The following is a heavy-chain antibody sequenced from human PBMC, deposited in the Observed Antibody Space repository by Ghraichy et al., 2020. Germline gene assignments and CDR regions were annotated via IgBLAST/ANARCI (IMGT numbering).Heavy chain of an antibody. CDR1: GYSFTSYV. CDR3: ARESKYCSGGGCYSGEWFGP. CDR2: MNPNSGNT. Sequence: ASLKVSCKASGYSFTSYVINWVRQAPGQGLEWMGWMNPNSGNTGYAQKFQGRVTMTRNTSISTAYLDLSSLRSEDTAVYYCARESKYCSGGGCYSGEWFGPWGQGTLVTVSS. V-gene: IGHV1-8*01. D-gene: IGHD2-15*01. J-gene: IGHJ5*02.